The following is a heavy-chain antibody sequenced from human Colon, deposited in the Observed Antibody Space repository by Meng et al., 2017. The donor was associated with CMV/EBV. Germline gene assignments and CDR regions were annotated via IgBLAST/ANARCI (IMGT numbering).Heavy chain of an antibody. D-gene: IGHD2-21*01. CDR3: AKDSKGGGEIDY. CDR2: IYWHSGTI. CDR1: GFKFDDHA. Sequence: SLKISCATSGFKFDDHAMHWVRQPPGKGLEWVAGIYWHSGTIGYADSVRGRFTISRDNGEKSIYLEMNSLTSEDSALYYCAKDSKGGGEIDYWGQGTLVTVSS. J-gene: IGHJ4*02. V-gene: IGHV3-9*01.